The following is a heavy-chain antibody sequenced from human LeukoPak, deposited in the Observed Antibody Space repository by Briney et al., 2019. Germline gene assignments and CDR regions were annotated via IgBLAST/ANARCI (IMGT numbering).Heavy chain of an antibody. Sequence: SSQTLSLTCTVSGGSISSGDYYWSWIRQPPGKGLEWIGYIYYSGSTYYNPSLKSRVTISVDTSKNQFSLKLSSVTAADTAVYYCARDPAHVRGVPFDYWDQGTLVTVSP. D-gene: IGHD3-10*02. V-gene: IGHV4-30-4*01. CDR1: GGSISSGDYY. CDR2: IYYSGST. CDR3: ARDPAHVRGVPFDY. J-gene: IGHJ4*02.